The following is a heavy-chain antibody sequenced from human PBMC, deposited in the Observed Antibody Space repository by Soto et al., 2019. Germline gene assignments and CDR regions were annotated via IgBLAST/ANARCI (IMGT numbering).Heavy chain of an antibody. CDR2: VKSKADGETS. V-gene: IGHV3-15*07. CDR1: GFSFSNAW. CDR3: APGVWSYDYYHAMDV. J-gene: IGHJ6*02. D-gene: IGHD1-1*01. Sequence: QLEESGGGLVKPGGALRLSCAASGFSFSNAWMNWVRQAPGQGLEWVGRVKSKADGETSEYAESVKDRFTISRDELKNTLYLQMSSLRIYDTGVYFCAPGVWSYDYYHAMDVGGRGTKVTVSS.